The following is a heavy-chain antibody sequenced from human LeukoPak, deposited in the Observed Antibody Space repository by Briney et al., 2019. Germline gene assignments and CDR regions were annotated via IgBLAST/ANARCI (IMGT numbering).Heavy chain of an antibody. CDR1: GFTLSSYA. CDR2: TSGSGDGR. Sequence: GGSLRLSCAASGFTLSSYAMSWVRHAPGKGVEWVSATSGSGDGRYFADSVKGRFTISRDNSKSTLYLQMNSLRAEDTAVYYCVKDHGSGSYFDYWGQGTLVTVSS. D-gene: IGHD3-10*01. V-gene: IGHV3-23*01. J-gene: IGHJ4*02. CDR3: VKDHGSGSYFDY.